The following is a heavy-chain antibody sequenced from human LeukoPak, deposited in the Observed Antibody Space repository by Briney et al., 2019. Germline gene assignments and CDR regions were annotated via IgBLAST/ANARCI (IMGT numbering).Heavy chain of an antibody. V-gene: IGHV3-15*01. CDR3: MSDLDN. CDR2: IKTKGEGGTV. J-gene: IGHJ4*02. CDR1: GFIFRNCA. Sequence: PGRSLRLSCAASGFIFRNCAIHRVRQAPGKGLEWVGRIKTKGEGGTVDYAAPVKGRLTISRDDSKNTLYLQMNSLKTEDTAIYYCMSDLDNWGQGTLVTVSS.